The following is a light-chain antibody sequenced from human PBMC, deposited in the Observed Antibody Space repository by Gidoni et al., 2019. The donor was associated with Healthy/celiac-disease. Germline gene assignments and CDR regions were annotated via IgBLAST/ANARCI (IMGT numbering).Light chain of an antibody. J-gene: IGLJ3*02. Sequence: QSALTQPASVSGSPGQSITISCTGTSSDFGGYNYVSWSQQHPGKAPKRMIYDVSNRPSGVSNRFSGSKSGNTASLTISGLQAEDEADYYCSSYTSSSTLVFGGGTKLTVL. CDR2: DVS. CDR1: SSDFGGYNY. V-gene: IGLV2-14*01. CDR3: SSYTSSSTLV.